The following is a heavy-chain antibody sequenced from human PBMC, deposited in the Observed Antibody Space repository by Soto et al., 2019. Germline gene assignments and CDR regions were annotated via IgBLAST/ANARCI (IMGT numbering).Heavy chain of an antibody. V-gene: IGHV1-2*04. J-gene: IGHJ4*02. CDR3: ARKFHYDSGTYLFDLDY. CDR1: GYTFTGYD. D-gene: IGHD3-10*01. CDR2: INPNSGGT. Sequence: ASVKVSCKASGYTFTGYDMHWVRQAPGQGLEWMGWINPNSGGTNYAQKFQGWVTMTRDTSISTAYMELSSLRVEDTAVYYCARKFHYDSGTYLFDLDYWGQGTLVTVSS.